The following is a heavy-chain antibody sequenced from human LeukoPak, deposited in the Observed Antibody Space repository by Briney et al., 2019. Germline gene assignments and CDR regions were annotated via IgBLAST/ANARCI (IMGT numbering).Heavy chain of an antibody. Sequence: PGGSLRLSCAASGFTFSAYSMNWVRQAPGKGLEWVSSISSSSNYIYYADSVKGRFTISRDNAKNSVYLQMNSLRAEDTAVYYCARGESSDYWGQGTLVTVSS. CDR1: GFTFSAYS. V-gene: IGHV3-21*06. J-gene: IGHJ4*02. CDR2: ISSSSNYI. CDR3: ARGESSDY. D-gene: IGHD3-10*01.